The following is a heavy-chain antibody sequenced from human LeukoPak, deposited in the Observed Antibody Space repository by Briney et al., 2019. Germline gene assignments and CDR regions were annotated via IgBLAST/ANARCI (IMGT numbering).Heavy chain of an antibody. D-gene: IGHD2-2*01. CDR1: GFTFSSYS. Sequence: GGSLRLSCAASGFTFSSYSMNWVRQAPGKGLEWVSSISSSSSYIYYADSVRGRFTISRDNAKNSLYLQINSLRAEDTAVYYCARDSQYCSSTSCSFAFDIWGQGTMVTVSS. CDR3: ARDSQYCSSTSCSFAFDI. J-gene: IGHJ3*02. V-gene: IGHV3-21*01. CDR2: ISSSSSYI.